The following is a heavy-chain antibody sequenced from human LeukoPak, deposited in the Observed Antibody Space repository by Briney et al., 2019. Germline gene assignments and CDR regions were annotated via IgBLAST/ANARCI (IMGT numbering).Heavy chain of an antibody. CDR1: GGSISNTDFY. CDR2: MSYSGDT. V-gene: IGHV4-39*01. D-gene: IGHD2-2*01. J-gene: IGHJ4*02. Sequence: SETLSLTCSVSGGSISNTDFYWGWIRQPPGKGLEWIGSMSYSGDTYYNPSLKSRVTMSVDTSKNQFALKLTSVTAADTAVYYCARRSRCNANSCPPNFLDYWGQGTLVTVSS. CDR3: ARRSRCNANSCPPNFLDY.